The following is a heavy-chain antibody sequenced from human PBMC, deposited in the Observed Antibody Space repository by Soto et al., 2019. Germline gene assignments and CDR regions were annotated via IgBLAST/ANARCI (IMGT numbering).Heavy chain of an antibody. CDR1: GFSFTGYY. Sequence: ASVKVSCKASGFSFTGYYINWLRQAPGQGLEWMGWINAHSGGTEYAQKFQGRVTLTRDTSIATAYLTLTSLTSDDTALYYCAKDLTRQLAYWLDPWGQGTQVTVSS. CDR2: INAHSGGT. V-gene: IGHV1-2*02. J-gene: IGHJ5*02. CDR3: AKDLTRQLAYWLDP. D-gene: IGHD6-6*01.